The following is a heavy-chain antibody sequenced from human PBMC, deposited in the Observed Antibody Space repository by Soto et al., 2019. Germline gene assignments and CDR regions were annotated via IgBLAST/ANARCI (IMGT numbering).Heavy chain of an antibody. CDR3: AKVGYAHGFSATDV. CDR1: GFPFGVYA. J-gene: IGHJ6*02. Sequence: GGSLRLSCAASGFPFGVYAMHLVRRPPGKGLEWVASITWNSDMLGYADSVKGRFTISRDNGENSLYLQMSSLRREDTALYYWAKVGYAHGFSATDVWGLGNTVTFSS. V-gene: IGHV3-9*01. CDR2: ITWNSDML. D-gene: IGHD2-2*01.